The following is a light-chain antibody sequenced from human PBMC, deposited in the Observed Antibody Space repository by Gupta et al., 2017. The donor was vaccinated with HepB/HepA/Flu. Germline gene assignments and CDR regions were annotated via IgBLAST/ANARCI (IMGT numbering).Light chain of an antibody. J-gene: IGKJ1*01. CDR3: MQGTHWPPT. CDR2: QVS. Sequence: DVVMTQSPLSLPVTLGQPATISCRSSERLEYSDGNTYLNWFQQRPGLSPRRLIYQVSNRDSGVPERFSGSGSGTDFTLKIVRVEAEDVGIYYCMQGTHWPPTFGQGTKVEIK. CDR1: ERLEYSDGNTY. V-gene: IGKV2-30*01.